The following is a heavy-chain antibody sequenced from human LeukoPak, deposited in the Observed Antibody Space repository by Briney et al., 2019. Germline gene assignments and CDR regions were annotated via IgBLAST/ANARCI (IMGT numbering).Heavy chain of an antibody. CDR1: GGSISSSSYY. J-gene: IGHJ6*03. CDR3: ARQVSDYFYYYIDV. V-gene: IGHV4-39*01. Sequence: PSGTLSLTCSVSGGSISSSSYYWNWIRQPPGKGLEWVGSIYYSGTTYYNSSLKSRVTISEDTSKNRFSLMLTSVTAADTAVYYCARQVSDYFYYYIDVWGEGTTVIVSS. CDR2: IYYSGTT.